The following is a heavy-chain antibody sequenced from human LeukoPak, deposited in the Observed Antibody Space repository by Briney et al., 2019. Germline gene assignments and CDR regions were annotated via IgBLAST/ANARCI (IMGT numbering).Heavy chain of an antibody. V-gene: IGHV4-61*02. CDR3: ASDRIEVDAFDI. Sequence: PSETLSLTCAVSGGSISSGGYSWSWIRQPAGKGLEWIGRIYTSGSTNYNPSLKSRVTISVDTSKNQFSLKLSSVTAADTAVYYCASDRIEVDAFDIWGQGTMVTVSS. D-gene: IGHD2-15*01. CDR2: IYTSGST. J-gene: IGHJ3*02. CDR1: GGSISSGGYS.